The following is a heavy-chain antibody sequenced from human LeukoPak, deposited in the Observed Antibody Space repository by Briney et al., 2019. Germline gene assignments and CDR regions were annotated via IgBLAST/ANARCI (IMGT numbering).Heavy chain of an antibody. CDR3: ATISDIVATIDFDY. CDR2: FDPGDGET. J-gene: IGHJ4*02. Sequence: ASVKVSCKASGYTFTSYDINWVRQAPGKGLEWMGGFDPGDGETIYAQKFQGRVTMTEDTSTDTAYMELSSLRSEDTAVYYCATISDIVATIDFDYWGQGTLVTVSS. V-gene: IGHV1-24*01. D-gene: IGHD5-12*01. CDR1: GYTFTSYD.